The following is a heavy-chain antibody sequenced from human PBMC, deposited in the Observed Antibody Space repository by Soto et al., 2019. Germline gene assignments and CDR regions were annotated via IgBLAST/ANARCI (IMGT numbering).Heavy chain of an antibody. D-gene: IGHD3-16*01. Sequence: QVQLVQSGAEVKKPGSSVKVSCKASGGTFSSYTISWVRQAPGQGLEWMGRIIPILGIANYAQKFQGRVTXTVXKSTSTAYMELSSLRSEDTAVYYCARDDPRGRHDYWGQGTLVTVSS. J-gene: IGHJ4*02. CDR3: ARDDPRGRHDY. V-gene: IGHV1-69*08. CDR1: GGTFSSYT. CDR2: IIPILGIA.